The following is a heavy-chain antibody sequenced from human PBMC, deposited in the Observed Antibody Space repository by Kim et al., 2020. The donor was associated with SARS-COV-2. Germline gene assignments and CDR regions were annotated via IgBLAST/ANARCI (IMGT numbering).Heavy chain of an antibody. CDR2: IKSKTDGGTT. Sequence: GGSLRLSCAASGVTFSNAWMSWVRQAPGKGLEWVGRIKSKTDGGTTDYAAPVKGRFTISRDDSKNTLYLQMNSLKTEDTAVYYCTTDRGVPSGATYYFDYWGQRTLVTFSS. CDR3: TTDRGVPSGATYYFDY. D-gene: IGHD3-10*01. CDR1: GVTFSNAW. J-gene: IGHJ4*02. V-gene: IGHV3-15*01.